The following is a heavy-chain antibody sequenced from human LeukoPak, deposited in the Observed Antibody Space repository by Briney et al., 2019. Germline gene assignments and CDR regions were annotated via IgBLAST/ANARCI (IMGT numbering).Heavy chain of an antibody. CDR3: ATEFYDFLSGESWFDP. Sequence: SETLSLTCSVSGDSIDSVSYYWGWIRQPPGKGPEWIASIDYSGRTFYNPSLMSRVTISVDTSNNEFSLNLTSVTAADTAVYYCATEFYDFLSGESWFDPWGQGALVTVS. CDR2: IDYSGRT. J-gene: IGHJ5*02. CDR1: GDSIDSVSYY. V-gene: IGHV4-39*07. D-gene: IGHD3-9*01.